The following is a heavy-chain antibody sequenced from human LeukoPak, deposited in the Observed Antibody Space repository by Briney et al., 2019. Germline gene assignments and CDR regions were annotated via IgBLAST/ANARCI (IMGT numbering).Heavy chain of an antibody. CDR2: ISYDGSNK. D-gene: IGHD3-22*01. CDR1: GFTFSSYG. J-gene: IGHJ4*02. V-gene: IGHV3-30*18. CDR3: AKHPTYYYDSSGYGYFDY. Sequence: GRSLRLSCAASGFTFSSYGMHWVRQAPGKGLEWVAVISYDGSNKYYADSVKGRFTISRDNSKNTLYLQMNSLRAEDTAVYYCAKHPTYYYDSSGYGYFDYWGQGTLVTVSS.